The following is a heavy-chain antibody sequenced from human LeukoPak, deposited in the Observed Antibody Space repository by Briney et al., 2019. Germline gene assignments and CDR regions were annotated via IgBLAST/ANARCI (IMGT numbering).Heavy chain of an antibody. V-gene: IGHV4-59*01. D-gene: IGHD6-19*01. CDR3: ARDPHSSGWRHAFDI. CDR1: GGSISSYY. CDR2: IYYSGST. Sequence: PSETLSLTFTVSGGSISSYYWSWIRQPPGKGLEWIGYIYYSGSTNYNPSLKSRVTISVDTSKNQFSLKLSSVTAADTAVYYCARDPHSSGWRHAFDIWGQGTMVTVSS. J-gene: IGHJ3*02.